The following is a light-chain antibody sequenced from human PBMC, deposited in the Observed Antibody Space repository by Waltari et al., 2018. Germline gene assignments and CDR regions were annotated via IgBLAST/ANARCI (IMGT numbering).Light chain of an antibody. CDR1: KSVSSY. Sequence: IVLTRSPATLSSSPGERHTLSCRASKSVSSYLALYQQKPGQAPRLLIYDASNRATGIPARFSGSGSGTDFTLTISSLEPEDFAVYYCQQRSNWLITFGQGTRLEIK. CDR2: DAS. J-gene: IGKJ5*01. V-gene: IGKV3-11*01. CDR3: QQRSNWLIT.